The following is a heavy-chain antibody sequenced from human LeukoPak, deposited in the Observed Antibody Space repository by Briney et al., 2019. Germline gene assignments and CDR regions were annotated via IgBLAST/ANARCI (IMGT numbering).Heavy chain of an antibody. CDR1: GFTFSSFA. V-gene: IGHV3-33*01. D-gene: IGHD4-17*01. J-gene: IGHJ5*02. CDR2: IWYNGSNK. CDR3: SRGGYGDYNNWFDP. Sequence: GGSLRLSCAASGFTFSSFAMHWVRQAPGKGLEWVADIWYNGSNKYYAESVKSRFTISRDNSKNTPYLQMNSLRAEDTAVYYCSRGGYGDYNNWFDPWGQGTLVIVSS.